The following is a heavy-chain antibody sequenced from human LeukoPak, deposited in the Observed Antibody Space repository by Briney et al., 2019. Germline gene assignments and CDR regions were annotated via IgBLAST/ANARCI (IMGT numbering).Heavy chain of an antibody. V-gene: IGHV4-38-2*02. CDR3: ARGDCSGSICYSPMDV. Sequence: PSETLSLTCTVSGYSINSGYYWVWIRQPPGKGLEWIESIYRSGSTNYNPSLKSRVTISVDTSKNQFSLKVSSVTAADTAVYYCARGDCSGSICYSPMDVWGTGTTVTVSS. J-gene: IGHJ6*03. CDR1: GYSINSGYY. CDR2: IYRSGST. D-gene: IGHD2-21*01.